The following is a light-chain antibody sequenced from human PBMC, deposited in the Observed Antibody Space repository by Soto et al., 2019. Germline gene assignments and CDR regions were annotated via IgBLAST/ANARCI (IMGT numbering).Light chain of an antibody. CDR3: RQYNSYSWT. CDR1: QSISSW. V-gene: IGKV1-5*01. J-gene: IGKJ1*01. Sequence: IQMSLSPSTLSASVGDRVTITCRASQSISSWLAWYQQKPGKAPKLLIYDASTLESGAPSRFSGSGSGTELTLTINSLQPDDFASYYCRQYNSYSWTFGQGTKVDI. CDR2: DAS.